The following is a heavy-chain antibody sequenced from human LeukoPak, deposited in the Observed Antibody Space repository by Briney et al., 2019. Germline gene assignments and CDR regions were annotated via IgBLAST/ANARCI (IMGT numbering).Heavy chain of an antibody. Sequence: GGSLRLSCAASGFTLRSYWMTWVRQAPGKGLEWVANIKQDGSEIHYVDSVKGRFTISRDNAKNSLHLQMNSLRVEDTAVYYCARGVTYYDFWSGSNNWFDPWGQGTLVTVSS. D-gene: IGHD3-3*01. J-gene: IGHJ5*02. CDR1: GFTLRSYW. CDR3: ARGVTYYDFWSGSNNWFDP. V-gene: IGHV3-7*03. CDR2: IKQDGSEI.